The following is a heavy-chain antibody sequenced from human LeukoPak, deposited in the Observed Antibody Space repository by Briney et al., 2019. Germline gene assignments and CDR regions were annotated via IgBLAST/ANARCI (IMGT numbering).Heavy chain of an antibody. CDR1: GYTFTHHG. V-gene: IGHV1-18*01. CDR2: ISCYNGDT. Sequence: ASVKVSCKASGYTFTHHGISWVRQAPGQGLEWMGWISCYNGDTIYAQNVQGRVTMTTDASTRTAYIELRNLRSDDTDMYYCARDPSNSSGYHAHFDSWGQGTLVTVSS. D-gene: IGHD3-22*01. J-gene: IGHJ4*02. CDR3: ARDPSNSSGYHAHFDS.